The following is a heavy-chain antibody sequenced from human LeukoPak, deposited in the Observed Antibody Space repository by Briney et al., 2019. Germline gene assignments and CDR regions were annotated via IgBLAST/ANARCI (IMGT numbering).Heavy chain of an antibody. CDR2: ISSSSGYI. CDR3: ARVHEDIVVVPAAPGAFDI. D-gene: IGHD2-2*01. V-gene: IGHV3-21*01. CDR1: GFTFSSYS. J-gene: IGHJ3*02. Sequence: PGGSLRLSCAASGFTFSSYSMNWVRQAPGKGLEWVSSISSSSGYIYYADSVKGRFTISRDNAKNSLYLQMNSLRAEDTAVYYCARVHEDIVVVPAAPGAFDIWGQGTMVTVSS.